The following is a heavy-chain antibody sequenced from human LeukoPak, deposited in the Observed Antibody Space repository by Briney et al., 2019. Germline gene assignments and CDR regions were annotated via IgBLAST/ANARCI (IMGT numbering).Heavy chain of an antibody. CDR3: ARYSGNSAYFDY. CDR1: GGSISSINW. J-gene: IGHJ4*02. CDR2: IYHSGST. D-gene: IGHD3-10*01. V-gene: IGHV4-4*02. Sequence: SETLSLTYAVSGGSISSINWWSWVRQPPGKGLEWIGEIYHSGSTNYNPSLKSLFTISIDKSKNQFSLKLSSVTAADTAVYYCARYSGNSAYFDYWGQGTLVTVSS.